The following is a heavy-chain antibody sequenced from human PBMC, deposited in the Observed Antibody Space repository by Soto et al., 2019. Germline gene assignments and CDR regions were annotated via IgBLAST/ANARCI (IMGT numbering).Heavy chain of an antibody. Sequence: GGSLRLSCGGSGFTLSSKYKSWGRPAPGKGLEWVSVIYSGGSTYYADSVKGRFTISRDNSKNTLYLQMNSLRAEDTAVYYCARDGLRYFDWSDYYMDVWGKGTTVTVSS. CDR3: ARDGLRYFDWSDYYMDV. CDR2: IYSGGST. CDR1: GFTLSSKY. V-gene: IGHV3-66*01. J-gene: IGHJ6*03. D-gene: IGHD3-9*01.